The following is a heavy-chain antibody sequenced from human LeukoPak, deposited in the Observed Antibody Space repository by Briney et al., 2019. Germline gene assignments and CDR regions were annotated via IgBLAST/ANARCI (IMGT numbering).Heavy chain of an antibody. D-gene: IGHD3-10*01. J-gene: IGHJ6*02. V-gene: IGHV4-34*01. Sequence: SETLSLTCAVYGGSFSGYYWSWIRQPPGKGLEWIGEINHSGSTNYNPSLKSRVTISVDTSKNQFSLKLSSVTAADTAVYYCARLSGSGSYYYYYGMDVWGQGTTVTVSS. CDR1: GGSFSGYY. CDR2: INHSGST. CDR3: ARLSGSGSYYYYYGMDV.